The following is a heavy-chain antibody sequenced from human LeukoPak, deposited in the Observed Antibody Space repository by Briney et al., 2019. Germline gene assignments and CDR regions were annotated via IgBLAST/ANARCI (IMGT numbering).Heavy chain of an antibody. CDR3: ARSIAARSFDF. CDR1: GGSISSYY. J-gene: IGHJ4*02. CDR2: IYYSGST. D-gene: IGHD6-6*01. Sequence: SETLSLTCTVSGGSISSYYWSWIRQPPGKGLEWIGYIYYSGSTNYNPSLKSRVTISVDTSKNQFSLKLSSVTAADTAVYYCARSIAARSFDFWGQGTLVTVSS. V-gene: IGHV4-59*01.